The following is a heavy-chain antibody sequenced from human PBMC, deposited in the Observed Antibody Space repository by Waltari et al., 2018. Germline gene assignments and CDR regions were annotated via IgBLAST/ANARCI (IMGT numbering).Heavy chain of an antibody. J-gene: IGHJ4*02. V-gene: IGHV4-39*01. CDR3: ARFRPADYYPHVRFDS. D-gene: IGHD3-9*01. CDR1: GDSLRSSSPLS. CDR2: LYYRGST. Sequence: QLQLQESGPRLVRPSATLSLTCTVFGDSLRSSSPLSWGWTRQPPGKGPEWLGTLYYRGSTYYNPSLGSRVSMSIDTSKNQFSLTLNSVTAADTAVYYCARFRPADYYPHVRFDSWGKGSLVTVSS.